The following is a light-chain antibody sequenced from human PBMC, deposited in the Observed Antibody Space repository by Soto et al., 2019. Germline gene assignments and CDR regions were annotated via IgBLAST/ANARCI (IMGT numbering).Light chain of an antibody. CDR1: SXDVGGYNY. CDR3: SSYPSSSTPYV. CDR2: EVS. V-gene: IGLV2-14*01. Sequence: QSVLTQPVSVSGSPGQSITISCTGTSXDVGGYNYVSWYQQHPGKAPKLMIYEVSNRPSGVSNRFSGSKSGNTASLTISGLQAEDEADYYCSSYPSSSTPYVFGTGTKVSV. J-gene: IGLJ1*01.